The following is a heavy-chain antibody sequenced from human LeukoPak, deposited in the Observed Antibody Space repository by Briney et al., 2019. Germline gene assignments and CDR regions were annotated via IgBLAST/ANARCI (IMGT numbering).Heavy chain of an antibody. CDR2: ISSSSSYI. J-gene: IGHJ4*02. D-gene: IGHD4-17*01. CDR3: ARGIYGDYVLDY. CDR1: GFTFSSYS. V-gene: IGHV3-21*01. Sequence: GGSLRLSCAASGFTFSSYSMNWVRLAPGKGLEWVSSISSSSSYIYYADSVKGRFTISRDNAKNSLYLQMNSLRAEDTAVYYCARGIYGDYVLDYWGQGTLVTVSS.